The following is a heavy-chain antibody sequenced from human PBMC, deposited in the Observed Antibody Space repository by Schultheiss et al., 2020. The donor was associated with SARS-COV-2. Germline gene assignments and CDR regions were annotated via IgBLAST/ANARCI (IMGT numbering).Heavy chain of an antibody. D-gene: IGHD6-6*01. Sequence: GGSLRLSCAASGFTFSSSWMHWVCQAPEKGQEWVADIKCDGSEKFYVDSVKGRLTISRDTAKKSFSLQVHSLWAEDTAVYYCARVYRWVIPYSSSACMDYWGHGTLVTVSS. CDR3: ARVYRWVIPYSSSACMDY. CDR2: IKCDGSEK. CDR1: GFTFSSSW. V-gene: IGHV3-52*02. J-gene: IGHJ4*01.